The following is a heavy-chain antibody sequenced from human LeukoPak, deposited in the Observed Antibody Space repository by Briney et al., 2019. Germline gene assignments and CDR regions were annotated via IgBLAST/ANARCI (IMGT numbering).Heavy chain of an antibody. Sequence: PSETLSLTCTVSGSSISSSSYYWSWIRQPAGMGLEWIGHIYTRGSTNYNPSLKSRVTISVDTSKNQFSLKLSSVSAADTAVYYCARGTRAWYYFDYWGQGSLVTVSS. CDR2: IYTRGST. V-gene: IGHV4-61*09. J-gene: IGHJ4*02. CDR3: ARGTRAWYYFDY. CDR1: GSSISSSSYY. D-gene: IGHD2-8*02.